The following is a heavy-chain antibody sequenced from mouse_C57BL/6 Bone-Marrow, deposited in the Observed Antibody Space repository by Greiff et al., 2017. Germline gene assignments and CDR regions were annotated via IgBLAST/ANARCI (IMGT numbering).Heavy chain of an antibody. CDR1: GYTFTSYW. Sequence: QVQLQQPGAELVRPGTSVKLSCKASGYTFTSYWMHWVKQRPGQGLEWIGVIDPSDSYTNYNQKFKGKATLPVDTSSSTAYMQLSSLTSEDSAVXYCARSGFAYWGQGTLVTVSA. J-gene: IGHJ3*01. CDR2: IDPSDSYT. V-gene: IGHV1-59*01. CDR3: ARSGFAY.